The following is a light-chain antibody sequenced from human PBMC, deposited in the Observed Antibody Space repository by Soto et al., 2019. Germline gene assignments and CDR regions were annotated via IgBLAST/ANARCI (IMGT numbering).Light chain of an antibody. CDR2: DAF. CDR3: QQYSNWSPLT. J-gene: IGKJ4*01. CDR1: QSVNSH. V-gene: IGKV3-15*01. Sequence: EIVMTQSPATLSVSPGERATLSCRASQSVNSHLAWYQQKPGQSPRHLIYDAFTMATDIPAMFNGSASGTEFTLTITCLQSEDFAVYYCQQYSNWSPLTFGGGNKGEI.